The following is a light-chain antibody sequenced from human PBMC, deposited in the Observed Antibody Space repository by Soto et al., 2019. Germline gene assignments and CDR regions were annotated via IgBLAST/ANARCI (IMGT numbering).Light chain of an antibody. CDR1: QSISSW. V-gene: IGKV1-5*01. CDR2: DAS. Sequence: DIQMTQSPSTLSASVGDRVTITCRASQSISSWLAWYQQKPGNAPKLLIYDASSLESGVPSRFSGSGSGTEFTLTISSLQPDDFATYYCQQYNSYSMTFGQGTKVDIK. CDR3: QQYNSYSMT. J-gene: IGKJ1*01.